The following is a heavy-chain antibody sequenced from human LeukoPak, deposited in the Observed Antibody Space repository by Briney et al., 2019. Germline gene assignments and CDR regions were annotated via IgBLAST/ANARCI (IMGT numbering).Heavy chain of an antibody. CDR2: INPNSGGT. D-gene: IGHD6-19*01. CDR1: GYTFTGYY. J-gene: IGHJ4*02. V-gene: IGHV1-2*02. CDR3: AKQQWLVGESGFDY. Sequence: ASVKVSCKASGYTFTGYYMHWVRQAPGQGLEWMGWINPNSGGTNYAEKFQGRVTMTRDTSISTAYMDLTRLSSDDTAVYYCAKQQWLVGESGFDYWGQGTLVSVSS.